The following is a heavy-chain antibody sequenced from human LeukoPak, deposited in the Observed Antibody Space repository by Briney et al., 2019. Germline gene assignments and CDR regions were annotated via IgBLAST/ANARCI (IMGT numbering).Heavy chain of an antibody. D-gene: IGHD3-16*01. V-gene: IGHV1-46*01. J-gene: IGHJ3*02. CDR3: ASRGLISDAFDI. CDR2: INPSGVST. Sequence: ASVKVSCKASGHTFTSYYMHRVRQAPGKGLEWMGIINPSGVSTSYAQKFQGRVTMTRDMSTSTVYMELSSLRSEDTAVYYCASRGLISDAFDIWGQGTMVTVSS. CDR1: GHTFTSYY.